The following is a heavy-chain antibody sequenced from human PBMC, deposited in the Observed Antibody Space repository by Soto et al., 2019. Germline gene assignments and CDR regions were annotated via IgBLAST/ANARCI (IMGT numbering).Heavy chain of an antibody. CDR1: GLTFTSFA. J-gene: IGHJ4*02. Sequence: EVQLLESGGGLVQPGGSLRLSCAASGLTFTSFAMSWVRQAPGKGLEWVSAIDTSGGGTYYADSVKGRFTISRDNSKNTLYLQMNSLRAEDTAVYYAVKSSRTLADSCGQGTLVTVSS. D-gene: IGHD6-13*01. CDR3: VKSSRTLADS. CDR2: IDTSGGGT. V-gene: IGHV3-23*01.